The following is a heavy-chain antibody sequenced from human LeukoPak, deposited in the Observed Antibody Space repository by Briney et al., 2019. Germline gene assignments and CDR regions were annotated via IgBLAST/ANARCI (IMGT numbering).Heavy chain of an antibody. V-gene: IGHV1-18*01. Sequence: RASVKVSCKATSRISWVRQAPGQGLEWMGWIGTYGGDTYYAQKFQGRITVTTGTSTSTVYMELRNLRSDDTAVYYCARDLWNFYDDSGYNRDFDSWGQGTLVTVSS. D-gene: IGHD3-22*01. CDR1: TSR. CDR2: IGTYGGDT. CDR3: ARDLWNFYDDSGYNRDFDS. J-gene: IGHJ5*01.